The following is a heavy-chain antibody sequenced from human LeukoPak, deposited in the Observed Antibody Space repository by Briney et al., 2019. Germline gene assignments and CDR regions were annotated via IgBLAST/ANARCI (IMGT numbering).Heavy chain of an antibody. V-gene: IGHV3-74*01. CDR2: INSDGSST. D-gene: IGHD6-13*01. J-gene: IGHJ3*02. CDR1: GFTFSSYW. CDR3: ARDHHSGSWYDGDAFDI. Sequence: GGSLRLSCAASGFTFSSYWMHWVRQAPGKGLVWVSRINSDGSSTSYADSVKGRFTISRDNAKNTLYLQMNSLRAEDTAVYYCARDHHSGSWYDGDAFDIWGQGTMVTVSS.